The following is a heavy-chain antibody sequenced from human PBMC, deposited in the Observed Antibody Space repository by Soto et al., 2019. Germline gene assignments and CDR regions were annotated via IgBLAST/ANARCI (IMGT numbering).Heavy chain of an antibody. CDR3: ARGISKYSSWYEPHTWFDA. CDR1: GGPINSPDYY. CDR2: LYFNGGT. V-gene: IGHV4-30-4*01. J-gene: IGHJ5*02. D-gene: IGHD6-13*01. Sequence: QVQLQESGPGLVKPSQTLSLTCNVSGGPINSPDYYWTWFRQSPGKGLEWIGYLYFNGGTQYNPSLRTPISMSLDTSKKHFSLKMRSVTGADTAVYYCARGISKYSSWYEPHTWFDAWGQGALVTVSS.